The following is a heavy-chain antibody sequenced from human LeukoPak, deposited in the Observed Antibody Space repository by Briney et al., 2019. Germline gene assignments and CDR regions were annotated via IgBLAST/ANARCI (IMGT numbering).Heavy chain of an antibody. CDR1: GFTFSSYW. CDR2: IKTDGSTT. Sequence: GGSLRLSCAVAGFTFSSYWMHWVRQAPGKGLVWVSHIKTDGSTTAYADSVKGRFTISRDNAKNTLYLQMNSLTAEDTAVYYCVRDLGGRSGHWGQGTLVTVSS. D-gene: IGHD1-26*01. J-gene: IGHJ4*02. V-gene: IGHV3-74*01. CDR3: VRDLGGRSGH.